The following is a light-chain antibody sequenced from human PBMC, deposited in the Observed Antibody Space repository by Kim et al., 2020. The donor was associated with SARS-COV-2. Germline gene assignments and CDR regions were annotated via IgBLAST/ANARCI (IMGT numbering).Light chain of an antibody. CDR3: QTWGTGIWV. J-gene: IGLJ3*02. Sequence: ASVKLTCTLSSGHSSYAIAWHQQQPEKGPRYLVKLNSDGSHSKGDGIPDRFSGSSSGAERYLTISSLQSEDEADYYCQTWGTGIWVFGGGTQLTVL. V-gene: IGLV4-69*01. CDR2: LNSDGSH. CDR1: SGHSSYA.